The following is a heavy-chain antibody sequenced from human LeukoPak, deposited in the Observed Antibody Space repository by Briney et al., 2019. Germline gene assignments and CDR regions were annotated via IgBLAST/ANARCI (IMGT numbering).Heavy chain of an antibody. CDR2: IWYDGSNK. D-gene: IGHD1-26*01. J-gene: IGHJ4*02. Sequence: GGSLRLSCAASGFTFRSHGMHWVRQAPGKGLEWVAFIWYDGSNKYYTDSVKGRFTISRDNSKNTLYLQMNSLRAEDTAVYYCAGDRATSYFDYWGQVALVTISS. CDR1: GFTFRSHG. V-gene: IGHV3-33*01. CDR3: AGDRATSYFDY.